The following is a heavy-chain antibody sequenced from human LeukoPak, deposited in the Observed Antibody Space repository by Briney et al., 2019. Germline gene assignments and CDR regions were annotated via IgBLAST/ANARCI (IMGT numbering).Heavy chain of an antibody. Sequence: EASVKVSCKASGYTFTSYGISWVRQAPGQGLEWMGGIIPMFGVANYAQKFQGRVTITADKSTSIAYMELSSLRSEDTAVYYCARDSPTNYYDAGWGQGTLVTVSS. CDR3: ARDSPTNYYDAG. CDR1: GYTFTSYG. CDR2: IIPMFGVA. J-gene: IGHJ4*02. V-gene: IGHV1-69*10. D-gene: IGHD3-22*01.